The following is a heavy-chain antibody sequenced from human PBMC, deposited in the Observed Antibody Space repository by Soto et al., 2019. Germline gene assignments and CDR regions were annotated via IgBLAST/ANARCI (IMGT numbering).Heavy chain of an antibody. J-gene: IGHJ4*02. CDR2: ISSSSSTI. D-gene: IGHD2-15*01. Sequence: GGSLRLSCAASGFTFSSYSMNWVRQAPGKGLEWVSYISSSSSTIYYADSVKGRFTISRDNAKNSLYLQMNSLRAEDTAVYYCARDCSGGSCYSTYFDYWGQGTLVTVSS. V-gene: IGHV3-48*01. CDR3: ARDCSGGSCYSTYFDY. CDR1: GFTFSSYS.